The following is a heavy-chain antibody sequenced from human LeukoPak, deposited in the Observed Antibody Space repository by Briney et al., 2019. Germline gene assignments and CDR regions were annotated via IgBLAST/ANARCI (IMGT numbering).Heavy chain of an antibody. V-gene: IGHV3-23*01. Sequence: GGSLRLSCAASGFTFSSYAMSWVRQAPGKGLQWVSAISGSGGDTYDADSVKGRFTISRDNSKNTPYLQMNSLRAEDTAVYYCAKGTSVARYCTNDICSPFDYWGQGTRVTVSS. D-gene: IGHD2-8*01. CDR3: AKGTSVARYCTNDICSPFDY. J-gene: IGHJ4*02. CDR1: GFTFSSYA. CDR2: ISGSGGDT.